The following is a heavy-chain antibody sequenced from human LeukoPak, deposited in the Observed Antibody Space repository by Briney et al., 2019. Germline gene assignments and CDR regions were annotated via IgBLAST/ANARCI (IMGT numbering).Heavy chain of an antibody. V-gene: IGHV1-18*01. D-gene: IGHD2-21*02. J-gene: IGHJ4*02. Sequence: GASVKVSCKASGYTFTSYGISWVRQAPGQGLEWMGWISAYNGNTNYAQKLQGRVTMTTDTSTSTAYMELRSLRSDDTAVYYCARDLYCGGDCYPTPFDYWGQGTLVTVSS. CDR1: GYTFTSYG. CDR2: ISAYNGNT. CDR3: ARDLYCGGDCYPTPFDY.